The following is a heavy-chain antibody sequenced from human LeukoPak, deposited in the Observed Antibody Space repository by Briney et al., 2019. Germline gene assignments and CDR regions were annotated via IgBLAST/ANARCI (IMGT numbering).Heavy chain of an antibody. CDR2: INPSGGST. CDR1: GYTFTSYY. V-gene: IGHV1-46*01. Sequence: GASVKVSCKASGYTFTSYYMHWLRQAPGQGLEWMGIINPSGGSTSYAQKFQGRVTMTRDTSTSTVYMELSSLRSEDTAVYYCAAVAGLLEWKYYFDYWGQGTLVTVSS. D-gene: IGHD3-3*01. J-gene: IGHJ4*02. CDR3: AAVAGLLEWKYYFDY.